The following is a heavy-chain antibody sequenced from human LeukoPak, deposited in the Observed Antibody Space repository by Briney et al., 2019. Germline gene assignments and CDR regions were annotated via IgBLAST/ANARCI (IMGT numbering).Heavy chain of an antibody. CDR1: GGSISSGGYY. CDR3: ARDSASMFFDY. J-gene: IGHJ4*02. Sequence: SETLSLTCTVSGGSISSGGYYWSWIRQPPGKGLEWIGYIYYSGSTNYNPSLKSRVTISVDTSKNQFSLKLSSVTAADTAVYYCARDSASMFFDYWGQGTLVTVSS. D-gene: IGHD1-26*01. CDR2: IYYSGST. V-gene: IGHV4-61*08.